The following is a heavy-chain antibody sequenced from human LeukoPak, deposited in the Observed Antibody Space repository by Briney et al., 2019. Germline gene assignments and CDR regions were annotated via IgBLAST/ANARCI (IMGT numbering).Heavy chain of an antibody. V-gene: IGHV3-33*01. D-gene: IGHD1-26*01. Sequence: GRSLRLSCTASGFTFSRYGMHWVRQAPGKGLEWVAAIWYDGSNKHYADSVEGRFTISRDNSKNTVYLQMSSLRAEDTALYYCARGGDYSGYDYWGQVTLVTVSS. J-gene: IGHJ4*02. CDR2: IWYDGSNK. CDR1: GFTFSRYG. CDR3: ARGGDYSGYDY.